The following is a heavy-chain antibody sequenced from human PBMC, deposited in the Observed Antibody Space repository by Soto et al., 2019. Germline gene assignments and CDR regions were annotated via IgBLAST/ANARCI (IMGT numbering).Heavy chain of an antibody. CDR3: VANYGSASCAY. CDR2: VKSKIEGGTT. CDR1: GFTSNNAW. D-gene: IGHD3-10*01. Sequence: EVQLVESGGGLVKPGGSLRLSCAASGFTSNNAWMSWVRQAPGKGLEWVGRVKSKIEGGTTDYAAPMKGRFTMSRDDSENTLSLQMNSLKSEDTAVYYCVANYGSASCAYWGQGTLVTVTS. V-gene: IGHV3-15*01. J-gene: IGHJ4*02.